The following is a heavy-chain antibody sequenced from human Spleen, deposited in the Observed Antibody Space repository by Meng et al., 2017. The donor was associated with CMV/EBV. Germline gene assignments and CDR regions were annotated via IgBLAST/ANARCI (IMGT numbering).Heavy chain of an antibody. CDR3: ASGLATYYFDY. V-gene: IGHV3-21*01. CDR2: ITYDSRYI. CDR1: GLGFSDLT. Sequence: GGSLRLSCAASGLGFSDLTMNWVRQAPGEGLEWVSSITYDSRYIYYADSLEGRFTISRDNAKNSLYLQMNSLRAEDTAVYYCASGLATYYFDYWGQGTLVTVSS. D-gene: IGHD5-12*01. J-gene: IGHJ4*02.